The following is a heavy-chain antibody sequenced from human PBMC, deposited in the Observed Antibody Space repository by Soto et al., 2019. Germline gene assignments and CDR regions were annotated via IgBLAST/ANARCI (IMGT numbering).Heavy chain of an antibody. V-gene: IGHV4-59*01. D-gene: IGHD3-22*01. CDR3: ARGFYDSRGDSSPSDF. CDR2: ISDNGAT. CDR1: GDYISANY. J-gene: IGHJ4*02. Sequence: SETLSLTCTVSGDYISANYWNWIRQSPGDGLQWIAFISDNGATNYNPSLESRVTISMDTSKNQFSLKLSSVTAADTALYYCARGFYDSRGDSSPSDFWGQGILVNVSS.